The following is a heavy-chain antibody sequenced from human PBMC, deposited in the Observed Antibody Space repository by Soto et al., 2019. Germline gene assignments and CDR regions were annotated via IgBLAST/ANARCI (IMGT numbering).Heavy chain of an antibody. V-gene: IGHV4-38-2*02. Sequence: PSETLSLTCTVSDDSIISIYHWAWIRQPPGRSLEWIASIFHTGTTYYTPSLKSRVTISVDTSKNQFSLRLSSVTAADSAVYYCARTDNVGYYQHFGQGNLVTVSS. D-gene: IGHD3-3*01. J-gene: IGHJ1*01. CDR1: DDSIISIYH. CDR2: IFHTGTT. CDR3: ARTDNVGYYQH.